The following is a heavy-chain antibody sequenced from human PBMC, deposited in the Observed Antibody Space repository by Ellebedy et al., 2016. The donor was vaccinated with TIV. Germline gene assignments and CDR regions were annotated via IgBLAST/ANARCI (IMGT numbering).Heavy chain of an antibody. CDR3: ARGIDGNFDAFDI. CDR2: VYYSGTM. D-gene: IGHD4-23*01. J-gene: IGHJ3*02. Sequence: SETLSLTCKVSGGSISSSTYYWGWIRQPPGKGLEWIGSVYYSGTMYHNPSLKSRVTISLDTSKNQSSLKLSSVTAADTAVYYCARGIDGNFDAFDIWGQGTVVTVSS. CDR1: GGSISSSTYY. V-gene: IGHV4-39*01.